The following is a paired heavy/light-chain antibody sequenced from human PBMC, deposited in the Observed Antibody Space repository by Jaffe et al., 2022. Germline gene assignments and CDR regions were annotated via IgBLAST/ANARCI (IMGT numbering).Light chain of an antibody. J-gene: IGLJ1*01. CDR3: CSYAGRYIHYV. CDR1: SSDVGGYNY. CDR2: DVS. V-gene: IGLV2-11*01. Sequence: QSALTQPRSVSGSPGQSVTISCTGTSSDVGGYNYVSWYQHHPGKAPKLMIYDVSKRPSGVPDRFSGSKSGNTASLTISGLQAEDEADYYCCSYAGRYIHYVFGTGTKVTVL.
Heavy chain of an antibody. CDR1: GFIFSTYH. J-gene: IGHJ4*02. CDR2: IPSDGRGQ. CDR3: ATENPAVLKSFDY. V-gene: IGHV3-30*02. Sequence: QVQLVESGGGVVQPGGSLRLSCAASGFIFSTYHMHWVRQAPGKGLEWVSFIPSDGRGQLYADSVKGRFTISRDNSKNTLYLQMNSLSADDTAVYYCATENPAVLKSFDYWGQGTLVTVSS. D-gene: IGHD2-2*01.